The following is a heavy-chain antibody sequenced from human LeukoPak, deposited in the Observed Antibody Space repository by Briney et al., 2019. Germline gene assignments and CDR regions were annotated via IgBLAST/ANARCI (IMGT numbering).Heavy chain of an antibody. CDR1: GYTFTGYY. CDR3: ARDTPNSYGPDDAFDI. J-gene: IGHJ3*02. Sequence: ASVKVSCKASGYTFTGYYMHWVRQAPGQGLEWMGWINPNSGGTNYAQKFQGRVTMTRDTSISTAYMELSRLRSDDTAVYYCARDTPNSYGPDDAFDIWGQGTMVTVSS. CDR2: INPNSGGT. D-gene: IGHD5-18*01. V-gene: IGHV1-2*02.